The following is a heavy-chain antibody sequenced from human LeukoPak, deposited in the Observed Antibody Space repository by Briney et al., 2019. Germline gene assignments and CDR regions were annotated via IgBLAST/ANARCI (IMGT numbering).Heavy chain of an antibody. CDR1: AITFSTYA. CDR3: AKEGLAVAGIGDY. J-gene: IGHJ4*02. D-gene: IGHD6-19*01. CDR2: ISGSGGST. Sequence: GGSLRLSCAASAITFSTYAMSWVRQAPGKGLEWVSAISGSGGSTYYADSVKGRFTISRDNSKNTLYLQMNSLRAEDTAVYYCAKEGLAVAGIGDYWGQGTLVTVSS. V-gene: IGHV3-23*01.